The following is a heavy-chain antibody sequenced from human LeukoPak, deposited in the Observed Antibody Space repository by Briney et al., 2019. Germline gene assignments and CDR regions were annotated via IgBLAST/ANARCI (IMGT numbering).Heavy chain of an antibody. CDR2: ISGSGGST. CDR1: GFTFSSYA. V-gene: IGHV3-23*01. Sequence: GGSLRLSCAASGFTFSSYAMSWVRQAPGKGLEWVSAISGSGGSTYYADSVKGRFTIYRDNSKNTLYLQMNSLRAEDTAVYYCAKRDCSSTSCYGSWFDPWGQGTLVTVSS. J-gene: IGHJ5*02. CDR3: AKRDCSSTSCYGSWFDP. D-gene: IGHD2-2*01.